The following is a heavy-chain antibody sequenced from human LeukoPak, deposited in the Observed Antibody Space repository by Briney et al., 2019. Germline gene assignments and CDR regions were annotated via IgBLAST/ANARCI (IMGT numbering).Heavy chain of an antibody. V-gene: IGHV4-59*08. J-gene: IGHJ5*02. D-gene: IGHD3-22*01. Sequence: SETLSLTCTVSGGSISSYYWSWIRQPPGKGLEWIGYIYYSGSTNYNPSLKSRVTISVDTSKNQFSLKLSSVTAADTAVYYCARGGTYYYDSSGYYDWFDPWGQGTLVTVPS. CDR1: GGSISSYY. CDR3: ARGGTYYYDSSGYYDWFDP. CDR2: IYYSGST.